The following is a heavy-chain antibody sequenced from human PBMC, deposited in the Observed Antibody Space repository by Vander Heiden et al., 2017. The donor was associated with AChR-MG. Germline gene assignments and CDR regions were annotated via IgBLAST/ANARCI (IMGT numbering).Heavy chain of an antibody. Sequence: EVQLLESGRGLVQPGGSLRLSCAASGSTFSSYAMSWVSQAPGKGLEWVSAISGSGGSTYYADSVKGRFTISRDNSKNTLYLQMNSLRAEDTAVYYCAKEGGIVVGYYGMDVWGQGNTVTVSS. D-gene: IGHD2-2*01. CDR2: ISGSGGST. V-gene: IGHV3-23*01. J-gene: IGHJ6*02. CDR3: AKEGGIVVGYYGMDV. CDR1: GSTFSSYA.